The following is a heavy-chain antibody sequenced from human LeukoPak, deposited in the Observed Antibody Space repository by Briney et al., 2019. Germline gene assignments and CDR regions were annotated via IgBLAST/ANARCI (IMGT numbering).Heavy chain of an antibody. CDR1: GNSFTTYW. J-gene: IGHJ4*02. CDR3: ARLGWYIDY. CDR2: IDLDDSDT. D-gene: IGHD6-19*01. Sequence: GESLKISCMDSGNSFTTYWIAWVRQMPGKGLEWMGIIDLDDSDTTYSPSFQGQVTISADKSISTAYLQWNSLKAPDTAMYYCARLGWYIDYWGQGTLVTVSS. V-gene: IGHV5-51*01.